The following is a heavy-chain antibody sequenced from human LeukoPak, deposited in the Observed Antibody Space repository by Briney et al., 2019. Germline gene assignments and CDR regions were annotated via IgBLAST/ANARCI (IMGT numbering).Heavy chain of an antibody. D-gene: IGHD6-13*01. J-gene: IGHJ4*02. V-gene: IGHV3-74*01. CDR3: ASSSYSSSSFDY. Sequence: GGSLRLSCAASGFTFNNTWMNWVRQAPGKGLVWVSRINSDESSTSYADSVKGRLTISRDNAKNTLYLEMNSLRAEDTAVYYCASSSYSSSSFDYWGQGTLVTVSS. CDR1: GFTFNNTW. CDR2: INSDESST.